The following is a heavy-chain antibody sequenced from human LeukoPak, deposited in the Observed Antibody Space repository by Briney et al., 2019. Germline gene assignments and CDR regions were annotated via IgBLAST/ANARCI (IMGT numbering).Heavy chain of an antibody. CDR1: GDSISGYY. J-gene: IGHJ4*02. D-gene: IGHD5-12*01. CDR3: ARGSRGYEFVFDY. V-gene: IGHV4-59*01. Sequence: KASETPSLTCTVSGDSISGYYWNWIRQPPGKGLEWIAYIYFTGTTNYSPSLKSRVSMSVDTSQNQFSVKLSSVTAADMAVYYCARGSRGYEFVFDYWGQGTLVTVSS. CDR2: IYFTGTT.